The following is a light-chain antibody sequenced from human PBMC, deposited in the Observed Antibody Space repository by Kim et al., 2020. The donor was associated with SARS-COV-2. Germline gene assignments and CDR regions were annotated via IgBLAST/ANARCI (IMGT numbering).Light chain of an antibody. CDR3: QQYGASPWT. CDR1: QSVRSLY. J-gene: IGKJ1*01. Sequence: EIVLTQSPATLSLSPGERATLSCGASQSVRSLYLAWYQQKPGLAPRLLVYDTSKRATGIPDRFSGSGSGTDFTLTISRLDPEDFAVYYCQQYGASPWTFGQGTKVDIK. CDR2: DTS. V-gene: IGKV3D-20*01.